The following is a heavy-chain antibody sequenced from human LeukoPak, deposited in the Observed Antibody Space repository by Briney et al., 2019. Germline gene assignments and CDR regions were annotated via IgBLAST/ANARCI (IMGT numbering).Heavy chain of an antibody. CDR2: IRYDGSNK. J-gene: IGHJ4*02. CDR1: GFTFSSYG. D-gene: IGHD3-9*01. V-gene: IGHV3-30*02. Sequence: GGSLRLSCAASGFTFSSYGMHWVRQAPGKGLEWVAFIRYDGSNKYYADSVKGRFTISRDNSKNTLYLQMNSLRAEDTAVYYCARGGGDYDILTGYYPRLGFDYWGQGTLVTVSS. CDR3: ARGGGDYDILTGYYPRLGFDY.